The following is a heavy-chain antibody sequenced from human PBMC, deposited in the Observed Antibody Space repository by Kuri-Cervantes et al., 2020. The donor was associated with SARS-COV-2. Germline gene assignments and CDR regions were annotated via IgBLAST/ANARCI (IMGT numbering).Heavy chain of an antibody. CDR2: ISSSSSYT. V-gene: IGHV3-23*01. J-gene: IGHJ1*01. D-gene: IGHD2-2*01. CDR3: ALRYCSSTSCRDQGYFQH. CDR1: GMIFSRYW. Sequence: LSLTCAASGMIFSRYWMSWVRQAPGKGLEWVSSISSSSSYTYYADSVKGRFTISRDNSKNTLYLQMNSLRAEDTAVYYCALRYCSSTSCRDQGYFQHWGQGTLVTVSS.